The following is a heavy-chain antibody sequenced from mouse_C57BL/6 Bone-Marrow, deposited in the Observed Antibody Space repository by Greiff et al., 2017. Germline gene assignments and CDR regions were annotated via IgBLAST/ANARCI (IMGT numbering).Heavy chain of an antibody. CDR2: ISDGGSYT. CDR3: ARQVWTGSFAY. CDR1: GFTFSSYA. Sequence: EVMLVESGGGLVKPGGSLKLSCAASGFTFSSYAMSWVRQTPEKRLEWVATISDGGSYTYYPDNVKGRITISRDNAKNNLYLQMSHLKSEDTAMYYCARQVWTGSFAYWGQGTLVTVSA. J-gene: IGHJ3*01. V-gene: IGHV5-4*03. D-gene: IGHD4-1*01.